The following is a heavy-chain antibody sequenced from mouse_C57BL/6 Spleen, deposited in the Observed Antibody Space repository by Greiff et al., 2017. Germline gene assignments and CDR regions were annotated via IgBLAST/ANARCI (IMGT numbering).Heavy chain of an antibody. V-gene: IGHV5-17*01. CDR1: GFTFSDYG. J-gene: IGHJ4*01. D-gene: IGHD1-1*01. CDR3: ARIFITTVPYAMDY. CDR2: ISSGSSTI. Sequence: EVKVVESGGGLVKPGGSLKLSCAASGFTFSDYGMHWVRQAPEKGLEWVAYISSGSSTIYYADTVKGRFTISRDNAKNTLFLQMTSLRSEDTAMYYCARIFITTVPYAMDYWGQGTSVTVSS.